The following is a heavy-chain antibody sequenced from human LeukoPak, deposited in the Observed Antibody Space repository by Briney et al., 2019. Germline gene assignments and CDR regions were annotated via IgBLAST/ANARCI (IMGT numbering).Heavy chain of an antibody. D-gene: IGHD3-10*01. V-gene: IGHV3-48*02. CDR2: ISSSSSTI. J-gene: IGHJ6*02. CDR3: ASLYGSGSYVAYYYGMDV. CDR1: GFTFSSYS. Sequence: GGSLRLSCAASGFTFSSYSMSWVRQAPGKGLEWVSYISSSSSTIYYADSVKGRFTISRDNAKNSLYLQMNSLRDEDTAVYYCASLYGSGSYVAYYYGMDVWGQGTTVTVSS.